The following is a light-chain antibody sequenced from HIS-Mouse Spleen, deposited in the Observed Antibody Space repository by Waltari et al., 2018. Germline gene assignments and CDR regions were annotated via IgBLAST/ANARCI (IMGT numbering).Light chain of an antibody. J-gene: IGKJ1*01. CDR1: QSVLYSSNNKNY. Sequence: DLVMTQSPDSLAVSLGERATIHCKSSQSVLYSSNNKNYLAWYQQKPGQPPTLLIYWASTRESGVPDRFSGSGSGTDFTLTISSLQAEDVAVYYCQQYYSTPPWTFGQGTKVEIK. CDR2: WAS. CDR3: QQYYSTPPWT. V-gene: IGKV4-1*01.